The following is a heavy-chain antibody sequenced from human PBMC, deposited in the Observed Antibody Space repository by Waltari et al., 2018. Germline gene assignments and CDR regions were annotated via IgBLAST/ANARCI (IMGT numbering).Heavy chain of an antibody. Sequence: QVQLVQSGAEVKKPGASVKVSCKVSGYTLTELSMHWVRQAPGNGLEWMGGFDPEDGETIYAQKFQGRVTMTEDTSTDTAYMELSSLRSEDTAVYYCATDYRGITMVQGVIRDWDYWGQGTLVTVSS. V-gene: IGHV1-24*01. D-gene: IGHD3-10*01. CDR3: ATDYRGITMVQGVIRDWDY. CDR2: FDPEDGET. J-gene: IGHJ4*02. CDR1: GYTLTELS.